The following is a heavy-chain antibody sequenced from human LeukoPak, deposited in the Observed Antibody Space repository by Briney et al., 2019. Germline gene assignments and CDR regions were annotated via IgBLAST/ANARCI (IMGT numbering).Heavy chain of an antibody. J-gene: IGHJ4*02. CDR3: ARLYYDSGGQYYFDY. CDR1: GGSIRNNDYY. D-gene: IGHD3-22*01. Sequence: PSQTLSLTCTVSGGSIRNNDYYWSWLRQPSGRGLEWIGYVYYSGSTDYNPSLKSRVTISVDTSKNQFTLKLSSVTAADAAMYYCARLYYDSGGQYYFDYWGQGTLVTVSS. V-gene: IGHV4-30-4*01. CDR2: VYYSGST.